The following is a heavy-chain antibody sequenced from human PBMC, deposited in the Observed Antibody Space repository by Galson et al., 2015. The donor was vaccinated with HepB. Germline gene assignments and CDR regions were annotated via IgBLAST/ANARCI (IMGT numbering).Heavy chain of an antibody. V-gene: IGHV2-70*11. CDR3: ARIPYGDYPFDY. Sequence: PALVKPTQTLTLTCTFSGFSLSTSGMCVSWIRQPPGKALEWLARIDWDDDKYYSTSLKTRLTISKDTSKNRVVLTMTNMDPVDTATYYCARIPYGDYPFDYWGQGTLVTVSS. J-gene: IGHJ4*02. D-gene: IGHD4-17*01. CDR1: GFSLSTSGMC. CDR2: IDWDDDK.